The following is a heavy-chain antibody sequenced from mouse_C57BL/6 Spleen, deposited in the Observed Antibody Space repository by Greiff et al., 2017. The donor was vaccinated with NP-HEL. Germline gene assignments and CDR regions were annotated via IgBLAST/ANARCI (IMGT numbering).Heavy chain of an antibody. D-gene: IGHD2-4*01. Sequence: EVKLMESGAELVRPGASVKLSCTASGFNIKDDYMHWVKQRPEQGLEWIGWIDPENGDTEYASKFQGKATITADTSSNTAYLQLSSLTSEDTAVYYCTTGDYDGDYWGQGTTLTVSS. CDR2: IDPENGDT. V-gene: IGHV14-4*01. CDR1: GFNIKDDY. J-gene: IGHJ2*01. CDR3: TTGDYDGDY.